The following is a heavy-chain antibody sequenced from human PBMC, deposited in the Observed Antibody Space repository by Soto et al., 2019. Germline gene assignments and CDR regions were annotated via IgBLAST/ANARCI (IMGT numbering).Heavy chain of an antibody. CDR2: ISSSGGIA. CDR1: GFTFSRYE. Sequence: EVQLVESGGGLVQPGGSLRVSCAASGFTFSRYEMNWVRQAPGKGLEWVSYISSSGGIAHYADSVKGRFTVSRDKSKNSVSLQLNSLRADYTAVYYCARCERPLAFDIWGQGAVVTVSS. CDR3: ARCERPLAFDI. J-gene: IGHJ3*02. V-gene: IGHV3-48*03.